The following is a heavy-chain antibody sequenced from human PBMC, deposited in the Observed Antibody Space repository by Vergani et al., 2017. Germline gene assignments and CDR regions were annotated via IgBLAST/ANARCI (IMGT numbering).Heavy chain of an antibody. V-gene: IGHV3-48*04. Sequence: EVQLVEPGGGLVKPGGSLRPSCAASGFTFSSYSMNWVRQAPGKGLEWVSYISSSSSTIYYADSVKGRFTISRDNAKNSLYLQMNSLRAEDTAVYYCARDLRYFGAYYMDVWGKGTTVTVSS. CDR1: GFTFSSYS. CDR3: ARDLRYFGAYYMDV. CDR2: ISSSSSTI. J-gene: IGHJ6*03. D-gene: IGHD3-9*01.